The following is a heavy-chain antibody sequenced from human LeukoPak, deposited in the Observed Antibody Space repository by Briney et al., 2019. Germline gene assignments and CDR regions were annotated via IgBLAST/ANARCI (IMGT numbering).Heavy chain of an antibody. J-gene: IGHJ3*02. D-gene: IGHD3-10*01. CDR1: GYTFTSYG. CDR2: ISGSGGST. V-gene: IGHV3-23*01. Sequence: AASVKVSCKASGYTFTSYGISWVRQAPGKGLEWVSAISGSGGSTYYADSVKGRFTISRDNSKNTLYLQMNSLRAEDTAVYYCAKENYGSGSYYNSPLGAFDIWGQGTMVTVSS. CDR3: AKENYGSGSYYNSPLGAFDI.